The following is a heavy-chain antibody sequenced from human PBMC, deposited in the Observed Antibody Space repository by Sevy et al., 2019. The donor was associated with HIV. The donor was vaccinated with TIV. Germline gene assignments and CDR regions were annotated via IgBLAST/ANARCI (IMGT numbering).Heavy chain of an antibody. J-gene: IGHJ6*03. Sequence: GGSLRLSCAASGFTFSSYAMSWVRQAPGKGLEWVSAISGSGGSTYYTDSVKGRFTISRDNSKNPLYLQMNSLRAEDTAVYYCAKGPYDSSGYYPSAPYYYYYYMDVWGKGTTVTVSS. CDR2: ISGSGGST. D-gene: IGHD3-22*01. CDR1: GFTFSSYA. V-gene: IGHV3-23*01. CDR3: AKGPYDSSGYYPSAPYYYYYYMDV.